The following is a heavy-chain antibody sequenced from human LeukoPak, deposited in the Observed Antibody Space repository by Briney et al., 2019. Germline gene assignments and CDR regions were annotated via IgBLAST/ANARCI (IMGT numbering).Heavy chain of an antibody. Sequence: ASVKVSCKASGYTFTSYGINWVRQATGQGLEWMGWMNPNSGNTGYAQKFQGRVTMTRNTSISTAYMELSSLRSEDTAVYYCARAVRGWLVRLEYYFDYWGQGTLVTVSS. CDR2: MNPNSGNT. J-gene: IGHJ4*02. CDR1: GYTFTSYG. D-gene: IGHD6-19*01. CDR3: ARAVRGWLVRLEYYFDY. V-gene: IGHV1-8*02.